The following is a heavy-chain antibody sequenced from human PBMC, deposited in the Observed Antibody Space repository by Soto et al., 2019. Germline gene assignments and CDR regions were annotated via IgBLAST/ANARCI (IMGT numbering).Heavy chain of an antibody. CDR1: GFTFSSYS. CDR2: ISSSSSYI. J-gene: IGHJ6*02. D-gene: IGHD2-2*02. CDR3: AREGHIVVVPAAIEYVDYYGMDV. V-gene: IGHV3-21*01. Sequence: PGGSLRLSCAASGFTFSSYSMNWVRQAPGKGLEWVSSISSSSSYIYYADSVKGRFTISRDNAKNSLYLQMNSLRAEDTAVCYCAREGHIVVVPAAIEYVDYYGMDVWGQGTTVTVSS.